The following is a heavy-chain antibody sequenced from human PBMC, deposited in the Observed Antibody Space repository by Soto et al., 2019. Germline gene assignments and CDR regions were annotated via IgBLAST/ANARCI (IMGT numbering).Heavy chain of an antibody. CDR1: GGSISSYY. V-gene: IGHV4-59*01. D-gene: IGHD6-19*01. Sequence: SETLSLTCTVSGGSISSYYWSWIRQPPGKGLEWIGYIYYSGSTNYNPSLKSRVTISVDTSKNQFSLKLSSVTAADTAVYYCACSGWYNWLEPWGQGTLVTVSS. CDR3: ACSGWYNWLEP. CDR2: IYYSGST. J-gene: IGHJ5*02.